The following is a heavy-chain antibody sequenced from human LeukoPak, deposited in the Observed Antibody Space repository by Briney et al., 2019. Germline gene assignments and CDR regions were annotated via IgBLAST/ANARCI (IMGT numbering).Heavy chain of an antibody. V-gene: IGHV4-38-2*01. CDR1: GYSISSGRY. CDR2: VFHSGTT. Sequence: PSETLSLTCAVSGYSISSGRYWGWIRQPPGRGLEGFGMVFHSGTTYCNPSFKSRVTISVDTSKIQFSLNLRAVTAADTAVYYCARSLSTAGIDYWGQGTLVTVSS. D-gene: IGHD2-2*01. CDR3: ARSLSTAGIDY. J-gene: IGHJ4*02.